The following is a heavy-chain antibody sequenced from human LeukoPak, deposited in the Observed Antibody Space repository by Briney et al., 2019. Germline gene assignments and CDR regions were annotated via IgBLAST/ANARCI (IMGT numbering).Heavy chain of an antibody. Sequence: GGSLRLSCAASGFTFSSYSMNWVRQAPGKGLEWVSVIYSGGSTYYADSVKGRFTISRDNSKNTLYLQMNSLRAEDTAVYYCARIVVVAAGDWFDPWGQGTLVTVSS. J-gene: IGHJ5*02. CDR1: GFTFSSYS. CDR2: IYSGGST. V-gene: IGHV3-66*01. D-gene: IGHD2-15*01. CDR3: ARIVVVAAGDWFDP.